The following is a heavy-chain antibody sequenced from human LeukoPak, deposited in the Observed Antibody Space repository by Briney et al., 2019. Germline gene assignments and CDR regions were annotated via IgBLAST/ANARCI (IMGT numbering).Heavy chain of an antibody. V-gene: IGHV4-34*01. J-gene: IGHJ4*02. D-gene: IGHD4-17*01. CDR2: INHSGST. CDR3: ARGRPWTPVTRYFDY. Sequence: SETLSLTCAVYAGSFSVYYWSCVRQPPGKGLEWIGEINHSGSTNYNPSLKSRVTISVDTSKNQFSLRLSSVTAADTAVYYCARGRPWTPVTRYFDYWGQGTVVPVSS. CDR1: AGSFSVYY.